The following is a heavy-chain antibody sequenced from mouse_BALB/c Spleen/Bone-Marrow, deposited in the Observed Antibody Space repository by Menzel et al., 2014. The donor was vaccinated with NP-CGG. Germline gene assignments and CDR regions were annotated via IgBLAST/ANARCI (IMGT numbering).Heavy chain of an antibody. CDR3: AREGGRGGYFDV. CDR1: GYTFXNYY. J-gene: IGHJ1*01. V-gene: IGHV1S56*01. Sequence: VQLQQSGPELVMPGTSVKISCKASGYTFXNYYIHWLKQRPGQGLEWIGWIFPGDVDTNYNEKFKGKATLTADESSSTAYMQLSSLSSEDSAVYFCAREGGRGGYFDVWGAGTTVTVSS. CDR2: IFPGDVDT.